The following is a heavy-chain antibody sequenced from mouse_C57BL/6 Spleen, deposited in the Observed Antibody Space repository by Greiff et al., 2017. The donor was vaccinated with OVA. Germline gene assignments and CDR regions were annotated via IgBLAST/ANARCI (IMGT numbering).Heavy chain of an antibody. CDR3: TGEGFAY. CDR1: GFNIKDDY. V-gene: IGHV14-4*01. CDR2: IDPENGDT. Sequence: EVQLQQSGAELVRPGASVKLSCTASGFNIKDDYMHWVKQRPEQGLEWIGWIDPENGDTEYASKFQGKATITADTSSNTAYRQLSSLTSEDTAVYYCTGEGFAYWGQGTPVTVSA. J-gene: IGHJ3*01.